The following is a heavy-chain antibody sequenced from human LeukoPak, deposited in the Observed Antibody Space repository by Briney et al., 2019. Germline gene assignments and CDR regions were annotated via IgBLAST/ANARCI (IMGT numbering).Heavy chain of an antibody. CDR2: ISYDGSNK. V-gene: IGHV3-30*03. Sequence: GGSLRLSCAASGFTFSSYGMHWVRQAPGKGLEWVAVISYDGSNKDYADSVKGRFTISRDNSKNTLYLQMNSLRAEDTAVYYCARGITIFGVVIVWGQGTLVTVSS. D-gene: IGHD3-3*01. CDR1: GFTFSSYG. CDR3: ARGITIFGVVIV. J-gene: IGHJ4*02.